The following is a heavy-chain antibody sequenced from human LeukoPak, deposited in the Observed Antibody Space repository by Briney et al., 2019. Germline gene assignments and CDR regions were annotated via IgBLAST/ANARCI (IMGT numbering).Heavy chain of an antibody. CDR1: GDSISPYY. V-gene: IGHV4-59*08. CDR2: VYYSGST. Sequence: SETLSLTCTVFGDSISPYYWSWIRQPPGKRLEWIGYVYYSGSTNYNPSLKSRVTMSADTSRNQFFLKLSSVTAADTAVYYCATIGYSYELDYWGQGTLVTVSS. D-gene: IGHD5-18*01. CDR3: ATIGYSYELDY. J-gene: IGHJ4*02.